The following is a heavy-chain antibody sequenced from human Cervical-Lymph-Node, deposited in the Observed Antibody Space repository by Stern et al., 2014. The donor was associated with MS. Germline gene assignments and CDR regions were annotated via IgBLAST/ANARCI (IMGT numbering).Heavy chain of an antibody. CDR1: GHSVTNYW. J-gene: IGHJ5*02. V-gene: IGHV5-51*01. CDR2: IYPYDSDT. CDR3: ARVLGYGVNYTPFDP. D-gene: IGHD5/OR15-5a*01. Sequence: VQLGQSGAEVKKPGESLKISCQGSGHSVTNYWIAWVRQMPGKGLEWMGIIYPYDSDTTYSPPFQGRIVISADRTTNTAYLQFDSLEASDTAVYYCARVLGYGVNYTPFDPWCQGTLVTVSS.